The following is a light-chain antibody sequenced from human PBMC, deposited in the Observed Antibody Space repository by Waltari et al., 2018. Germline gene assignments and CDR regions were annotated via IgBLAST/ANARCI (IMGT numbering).Light chain of an antibody. Sequence: DIVMTQSPLSLPVTPGEPASISCRSSQSLLHSNGYNDLDWYLQKPGQSPQLLIYLGSNRASGVPDRFSGSGSGTDVTLKSSRVEAEDVGVYYCMQALQTPPTFGQGTRLEIK. CDR2: LGS. V-gene: IGKV2-28*01. J-gene: IGKJ5*01. CDR3: MQALQTPPT. CDR1: QSLLHSNGYND.